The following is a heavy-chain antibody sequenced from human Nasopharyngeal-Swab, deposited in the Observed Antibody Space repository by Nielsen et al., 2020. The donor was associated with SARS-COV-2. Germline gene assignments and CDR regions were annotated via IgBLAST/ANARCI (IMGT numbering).Heavy chain of an antibody. CDR3: ARDSLGPDYYDSSGYSGY. CDR1: GFTFSSYG. D-gene: IGHD3-22*01. V-gene: IGHV3-33*01. Sequence: GESLKISCAASGFTFSSYGMHWVRQAPGKGLEWVAVIWYDGSNKYYADSVKGRFTISRDNSKNTLYLQMNSLRAEDTAVYYCARDSLGPDYYDSSGYSGYWGQGTLVTVSS. CDR2: IWYDGSNK. J-gene: IGHJ4*02.